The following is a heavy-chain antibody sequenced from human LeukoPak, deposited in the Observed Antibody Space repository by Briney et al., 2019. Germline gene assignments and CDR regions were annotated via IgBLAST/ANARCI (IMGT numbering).Heavy chain of an antibody. CDR2: FTSGDNTI. Sequence: GGSLRLSCAASGFTFSSFAMTWVRQAPGKGLEWVSCFTSGDNTIYYADSVKGRFTISRDNAMNSLYLQMNSLRAEDTAVYYCARGGLYSSTYYYWGQGTLVTVSS. J-gene: IGHJ4*02. CDR1: GFTFSSFA. V-gene: IGHV3-48*04. D-gene: IGHD6-13*01. CDR3: ARGGLYSSTYYY.